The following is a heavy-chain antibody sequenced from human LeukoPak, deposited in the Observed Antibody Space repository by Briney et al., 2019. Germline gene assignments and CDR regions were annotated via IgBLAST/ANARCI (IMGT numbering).Heavy chain of an antibody. J-gene: IGHJ4*02. Sequence: ASVKVSCKASGYTFIAYYIHWVRQAPGQGLEWMGRINPNGGDTDYAQKFQGRIIMSRDTSISTLYMDLSRLRSDDTAVYYCARVGGSGAYYAFDYWGQGSLVTVSS. CDR3: ARVGGSGAYYAFDY. V-gene: IGHV1-2*06. CDR1: GYTFIAYY. CDR2: INPNGGDT. D-gene: IGHD3-16*01.